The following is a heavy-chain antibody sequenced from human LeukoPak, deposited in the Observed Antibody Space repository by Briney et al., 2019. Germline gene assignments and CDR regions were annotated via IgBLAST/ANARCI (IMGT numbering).Heavy chain of an antibody. D-gene: IGHD3-10*01. Sequence: ASVKLSCSAAGSTFTGYYMHWVREAPGQGLGRKGGINPNSGGTNYAQKLQGRVTMTRDTSINTAYMELSRLRSDDTAVYYCALGGFVLLWFGELRRENWFDPWGQGTLVTVSS. J-gene: IGHJ5*02. V-gene: IGHV1-2*02. CDR2: INPNSGGT. CDR1: GSTFTGYY. CDR3: ALGGFVLLWFGELRRENWFDP.